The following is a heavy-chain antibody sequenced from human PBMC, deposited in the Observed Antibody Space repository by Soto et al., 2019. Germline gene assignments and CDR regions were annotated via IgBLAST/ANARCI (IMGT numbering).Heavy chain of an antibody. D-gene: IGHD2-2*01. CDR1: GGSISSGGYY. Sequence: QVQLQESGPGLVKPSQTLSLTCTVSGGSISSGGYYWSWSRQPPGKGLEWIAYISYSWNTYYNPSLKSRISISADTCKNQFSLELKSVTVADTAVYYCGTVRASWYVDYWGQGTLVTVSS. CDR3: GTVRASWYVDY. CDR2: ISYSWNT. V-gene: IGHV4-30-4*01. J-gene: IGHJ4*02.